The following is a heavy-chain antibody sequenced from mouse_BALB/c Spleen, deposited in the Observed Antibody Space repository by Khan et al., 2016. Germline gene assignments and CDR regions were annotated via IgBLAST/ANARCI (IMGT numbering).Heavy chain of an antibody. CDR2: IWGDGST. D-gene: IGHD6-1*01. J-gene: IGHJ3*01. CDR1: GFSLTGYG. Sequence: QMQLEESGPGLVAPSQSLSITCTVSGFSLTGYGVNWVRQPPGKGLEWLGKIWGDGSTDYNSALKSRLSIIKDNSKSHVFLKMNSLHTDDTARYYCSAAGFAYWGQGTLVTVSA. CDR3: SAAGFAY. V-gene: IGHV2-6-7*01.